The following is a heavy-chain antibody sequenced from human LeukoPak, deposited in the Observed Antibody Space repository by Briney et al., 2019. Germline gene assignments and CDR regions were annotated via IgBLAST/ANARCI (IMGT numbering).Heavy chain of an antibody. CDR2: MNTDGSST. D-gene: IGHD4-11*01. J-gene: IGHJ4*02. Sequence: GGSLRLSCAASGFTFSNYWMLWVRQAPGKGLVWVSRMNTDGSSTSYADSVKGRFTISRDNAKNTLYLQMNSLRAEDTAVYYCARVTYDYSNLPDYWGQGTLVTVSS. CDR1: GFTFSNYW. V-gene: IGHV3-74*01. CDR3: ARVTYDYSNLPDY.